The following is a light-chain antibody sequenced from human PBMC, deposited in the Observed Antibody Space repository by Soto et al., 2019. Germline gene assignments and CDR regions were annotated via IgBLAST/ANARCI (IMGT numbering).Light chain of an antibody. CDR2: DNG. CDR3: GTWDNSLSAV. CDR1: SSNVGSNY. Sequence: QSVLTQPPSVSAAPGQKVTISCSGSSSNVGSNYVSWYQQLPGTAPKLLIYDNGKRSSGIPDRFSGSQSGTSATLGITGLQTGDEADYYRGTWDNSLSAVFGGGTQLTVL. V-gene: IGLV1-51*01. J-gene: IGLJ2*01.